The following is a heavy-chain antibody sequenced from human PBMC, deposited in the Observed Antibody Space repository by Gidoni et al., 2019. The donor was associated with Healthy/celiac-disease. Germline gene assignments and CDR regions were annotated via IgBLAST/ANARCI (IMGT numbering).Heavy chain of an antibody. Sequence: GGTFSSYAISWVRQAPGQGLEWMGGIIPIFGTANYAQKFQGRVTITADESTSTAYMELSSLRSEDTAVYYCARRYEMAKRNEYYFDYWGQGTLVTVSS. D-gene: IGHD1-1*01. J-gene: IGHJ4*02. V-gene: IGHV1-69*01. CDR3: ARRYEMAKRNEYYFDY. CDR2: IIPIFGTA. CDR1: GGTFSSYA.